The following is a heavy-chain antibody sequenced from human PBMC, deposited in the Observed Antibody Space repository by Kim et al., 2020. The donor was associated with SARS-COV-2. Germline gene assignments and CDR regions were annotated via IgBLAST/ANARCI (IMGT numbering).Heavy chain of an antibody. V-gene: IGHV4-59*01. CDR1: GGSISSYY. CDR2: IYYSGST. D-gene: IGHD6-13*01. Sequence: SETLSLTCTVSGGSISSYYWSWIRQPPGKGLEWIGYIYYSGSTNYNPSLKSRVTISVDTSKNQFSLKLSSVTAADTAVYYCARLYSSSWSPYYYYGMDVWGQGTTVTISS. CDR3: ARLYSSSWSPYYYYGMDV. J-gene: IGHJ6*02.